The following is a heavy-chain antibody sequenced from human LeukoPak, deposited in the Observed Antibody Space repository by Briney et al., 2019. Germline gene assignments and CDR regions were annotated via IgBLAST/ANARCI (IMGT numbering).Heavy chain of an antibody. Sequence: GGSLRLSCAASGLTFSNYGMHWVRQAPGKGLEWVAVIWYDGSNKYYADSVEGRFTISRDNTNNTVYLQISSLRAEDTAVYYCATHFPAVSPFDYWGQGTLVTVSS. CDR1: GLTFSNYG. D-gene: IGHD2/OR15-2a*01. J-gene: IGHJ4*02. V-gene: IGHV3-33*03. CDR2: IWYDGSNK. CDR3: ATHFPAVSPFDY.